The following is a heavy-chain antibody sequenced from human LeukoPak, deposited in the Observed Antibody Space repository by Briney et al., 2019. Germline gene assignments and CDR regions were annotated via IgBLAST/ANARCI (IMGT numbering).Heavy chain of an antibody. Sequence: ASVKDSCKPSGYTLTDYYIHWVRQAPGQGLEWMGWVNGNGGGTHYAQKFQGRVIMTRDTSIGTAYMELNSLRSDDTAVYYCARAPPPEYYYDSSGYLAQDYWGQGTLVTVSS. J-gene: IGHJ4*02. D-gene: IGHD3-22*01. CDR1: GYTLTDYY. V-gene: IGHV1-2*02. CDR2: VNGNGGGT. CDR3: ARAPPPEYYYDSSGYLAQDY.